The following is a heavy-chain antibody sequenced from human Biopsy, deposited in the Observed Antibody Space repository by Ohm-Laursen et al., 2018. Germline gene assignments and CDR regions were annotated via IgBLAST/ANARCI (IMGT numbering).Heavy chain of an antibody. CDR1: GGPFNNHA. D-gene: IGHD5-24*01. V-gene: IGHV1-69*04. CDR2: IGPILGTG. Sequence: SVKASCKASGGPFNNHAFSWVRQAPGQGLEWLGRIGPILGTGNYAQRFHGRVALTSDKSTGTAYMELNRLISDDTAVYYCATDADGYYTEFDFWGQGTLVTVSS. CDR3: ATDADGYYTEFDF. J-gene: IGHJ4*02.